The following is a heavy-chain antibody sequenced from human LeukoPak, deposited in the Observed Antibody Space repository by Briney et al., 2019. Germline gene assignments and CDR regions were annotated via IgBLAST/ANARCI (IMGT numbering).Heavy chain of an antibody. V-gene: IGHV3-48*02. CDR3: ARGQVVAAGRIDY. CDR1: GFTFSSYS. Sequence: GGSLRLSCAASGFTFSSYSMSWVRQAPGKGLEWVSYISSSSSTIYYADSVKGRFTISRDNAKNSLYLQTNSLRDEDTAVYYCARGQVVAAGRIDYWGQGTLVTVSS. D-gene: IGHD2-15*01. CDR2: ISSSSSTI. J-gene: IGHJ4*02.